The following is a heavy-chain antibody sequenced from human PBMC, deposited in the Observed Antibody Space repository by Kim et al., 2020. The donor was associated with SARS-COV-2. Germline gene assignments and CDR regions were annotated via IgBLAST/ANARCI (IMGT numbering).Heavy chain of an antibody. V-gene: IGHV3-74*01. CDR2: INSDGSST. J-gene: IGHJ6*02. CDR1: GFTFSSYW. CDR3: ARYCSGGSCYSYYYYGMDV. Sequence: GSLRLSCAASGFTFSSYWMHWVRQAPGKGLVWVSRINSDGSSTSYADSVKGRFTISRDNAKNTLYLQMNSLRAEDTAVYYCARYCSGGSCYSYYYYGMDVWGQGTTVTVSS. D-gene: IGHD2-15*01.